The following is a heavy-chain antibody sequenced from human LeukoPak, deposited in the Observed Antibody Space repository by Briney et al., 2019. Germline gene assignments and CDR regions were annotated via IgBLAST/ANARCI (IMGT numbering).Heavy chain of an antibody. D-gene: IGHD6-19*01. J-gene: IGHJ4*02. CDR1: GFTFSDYY. CDR3: ARTVAGTVNY. V-gene: IGHV3-11*01. Sequence: GGSLRLSCAASGFTFSDYYMSWIRQAPGKGLEWGSYISSSGGSKYYADSVKGRFTISRDNAKNSLYLQMNSLRAEDTAVYYCARTVAGTVNYWARGTLVTVSS. CDR2: ISSSGGSK.